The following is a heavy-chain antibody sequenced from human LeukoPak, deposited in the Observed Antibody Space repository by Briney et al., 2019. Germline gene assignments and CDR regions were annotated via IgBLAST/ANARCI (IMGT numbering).Heavy chain of an antibody. J-gene: IGHJ6*03. Sequence: GGSLRLSCEASQFTFSRFAMSWIRQAPGTGLEWVSTLSGSGTATYYADSVKGLFTTSRDNSKDTLYLQMDNLRADDTAVYYCAKHLGSHSFLFYYMDVRGTGTSVIVS. D-gene: IGHD2/OR15-2a*01. CDR2: LSGSGTAT. CDR1: QFTFSRFA. CDR3: AKHLGSHSFLFYYMDV. V-gene: IGHV3-23*01.